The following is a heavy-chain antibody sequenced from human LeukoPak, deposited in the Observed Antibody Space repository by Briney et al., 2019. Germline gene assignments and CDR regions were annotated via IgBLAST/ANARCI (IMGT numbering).Heavy chain of an antibody. V-gene: IGHV5-51*01. CDR1: GYSFTSYW. Sequence: KHGESLKISCKGSGYSFTSYWIGWVRQMPGKGLEWMGIIYPGDSDTRYSPSFQGQVTISADKSISTAYLQWSSLKASDTAMYYCARHPVGVAAAAEPIFAFDIWGQGTMVTVSS. CDR2: IYPGDSDT. D-gene: IGHD6-13*01. J-gene: IGHJ3*02. CDR3: ARHPVGVAAAAEPIFAFDI.